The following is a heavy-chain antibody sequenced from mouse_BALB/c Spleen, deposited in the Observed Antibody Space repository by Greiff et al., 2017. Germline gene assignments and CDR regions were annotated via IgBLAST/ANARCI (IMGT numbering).Heavy chain of an antibody. CDR2: IYPGNSDT. CDR1: GYTFTSYW. J-gene: IGHJ3*01. V-gene: IGHV1-5*01. CDR3: TRSYDYDGGSWFAY. D-gene: IGHD2-4*01. Sequence: EVQLQQSGTVLARPGASVKMSCKASGYTFTSYWMHWVKQRPGQGLEWIGAIYPGNSDTSYNQKFKGKAKLTAVTSTSTAYMELSSLTNEDSAVYYCTRSYDYDGGSWFAYWGQGTLVTVSA.